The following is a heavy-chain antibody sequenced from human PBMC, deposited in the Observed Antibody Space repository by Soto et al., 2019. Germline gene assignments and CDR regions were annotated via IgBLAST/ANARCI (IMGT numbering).Heavy chain of an antibody. CDR2: IAFDGSQE. Sequence: PWGSLRLSCAASGFSFNTSGIHWVRHSPFKGLEWVAVIAFDGSQEFYGDSVRGRFTISRDNSKNTLFLQMKSLTPEDTAVYYCATKVRVTNYLYYGMDVWGQGTTVTVS. D-gene: IGHD2-21*02. J-gene: IGHJ6*02. V-gene: IGHV3-30*03. CDR3: ATKVRVTNYLYYGMDV. CDR1: GFSFNTSG.